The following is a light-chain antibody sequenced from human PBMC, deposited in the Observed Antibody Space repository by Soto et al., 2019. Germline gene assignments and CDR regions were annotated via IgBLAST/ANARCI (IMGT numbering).Light chain of an antibody. CDR1: SSDVGGYNY. V-gene: IGLV2-11*01. CDR2: DVS. Sequence: QSALTQPRSVSGSPGQSVTISCTGTSSDVGGYNYVSWYQQHQGKVPKLMIYDVSKRPSGVPDRFSGSKSGNTDSLTISGLQAEDEADYYCCSYAGSYTWVFGGGTKLTVL. CDR3: CSYAGSYTWV. J-gene: IGLJ3*02.